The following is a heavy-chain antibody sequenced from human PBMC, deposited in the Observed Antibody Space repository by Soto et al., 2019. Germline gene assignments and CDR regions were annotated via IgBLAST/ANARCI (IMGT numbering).Heavy chain of an antibody. V-gene: IGHV3-30-3*01. CDR2: ILSDEINT. CDR1: GFTFSNYA. CDR3: AIIATSGGGDAFDI. Sequence: QVQLVESGGGVVQPGRSLRLSCAASGFTFSNYAMHWVRQAPRKGLEWVAAILSDEINTYSADSVKGRFTISRDNSKNTLYLQMNNLRPEDTAVYYCAIIATSGGGDAFDIWGQGTMVTVSS. J-gene: IGHJ3*02. D-gene: IGHD6-13*01.